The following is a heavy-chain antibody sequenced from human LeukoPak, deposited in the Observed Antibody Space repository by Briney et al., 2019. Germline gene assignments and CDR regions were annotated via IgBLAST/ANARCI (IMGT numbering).Heavy chain of an antibody. CDR3: ARETGTTSTTYYFDY. Sequence: SETLSLTCTVSGGSIVSSSFYWGWIRQTPGTGLEWIGSFYYNGNTYYNPSLKSRVTISVDTSKNQFSLKLSSVTAADTAVYYCARETGTTSTTYYFDYWGQGTLVTVSS. V-gene: IGHV4-39*07. D-gene: IGHD1-1*01. CDR1: GGSIVSSSFY. J-gene: IGHJ4*02. CDR2: FYYNGNT.